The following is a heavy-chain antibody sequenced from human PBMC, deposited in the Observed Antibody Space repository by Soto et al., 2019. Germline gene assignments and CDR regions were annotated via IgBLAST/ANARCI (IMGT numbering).Heavy chain of an antibody. V-gene: IGHV3-23*01. CDR2: ISGSGGST. Sequence: PGGSLRLSCAASGFTFSSYAMSWVRQAPGKGLEWVSAISGSGGSTYYADSVKGRFTISRDNSKNTLYLQMNSLRAEDTAVYYCATVGRTFSQWPRNDYWGQGTLVTVSS. CDR1: GFTFSSYA. D-gene: IGHD6-19*01. CDR3: ATVGRTFSQWPRNDY. J-gene: IGHJ4*01.